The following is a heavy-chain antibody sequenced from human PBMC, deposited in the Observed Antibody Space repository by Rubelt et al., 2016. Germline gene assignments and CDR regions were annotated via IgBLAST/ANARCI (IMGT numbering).Heavy chain of an antibody. J-gene: IGHJ3*02. CDR1: GFTVSSNY. CDR3: ARDLRNSDAFDI. Sequence: EVQLVESGGGLVQPGGSLRLSCAASGFTVSSNYMSWVRQAPGKGLEWVSVIYSGGSTYYGDSGNGSFTISRDNSNNTLYLQMNGLRAEDTAVYYWARDLRNSDAFDIWGQGTMVTVSS. CDR2: IYSGGST. V-gene: IGHV3-66*01. D-gene: IGHD4-23*01.